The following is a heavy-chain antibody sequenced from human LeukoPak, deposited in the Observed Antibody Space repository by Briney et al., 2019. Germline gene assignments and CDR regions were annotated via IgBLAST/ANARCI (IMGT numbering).Heavy chain of an antibody. D-gene: IGHD3-9*01. CDR3: ARDGVLRYFDSYYYYYMDV. CDR1: GLTFSDYY. CDR2: ISTTGTTM. V-gene: IGHV3-11*01. Sequence: PGGSLRLSCAASGLTFSDYYMTWIRQAPGKGLEWVSYISTTGTTMYYADSVKGRFTISRDNAKNSLYLQMNSLRAEDTAVYYCARDGVLRYFDSYYYYYMDVWGKGTTVTISS. J-gene: IGHJ6*03.